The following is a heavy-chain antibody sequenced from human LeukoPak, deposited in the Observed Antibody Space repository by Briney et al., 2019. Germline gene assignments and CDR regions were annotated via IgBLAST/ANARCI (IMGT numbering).Heavy chain of an antibody. CDR2: ISSSGSTI. J-gene: IGHJ4*02. CDR3: ARNSRQQLVGGYFDY. CDR1: GVTFSSYE. V-gene: IGHV3-48*03. D-gene: IGHD6-13*01. Sequence: GGSLRLSCAASGVTFSSYEMNCVRHAPGQGLEWVSYISSSGSTIYYADSVKGRFTISRDNAKNSLYLQMNSLRAEDTAVYYCARNSRQQLVGGYFDYWGQGTLVTVSS.